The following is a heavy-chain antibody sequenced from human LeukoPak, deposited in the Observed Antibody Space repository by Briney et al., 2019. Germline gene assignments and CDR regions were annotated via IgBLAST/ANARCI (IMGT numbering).Heavy chain of an antibody. CDR1: GGSISSSNW. CDR3: ARVEYSSSWYFDY. V-gene: IGHV4-4*02. J-gene: IGHJ4*02. D-gene: IGHD6-13*01. Sequence: PSETLSLTCAVSGGSISSSNWWSWVRQPPGKGLEWIGEIYHSGSTNYNPSLKSRVTISVDKSKNQFSLKLSSVTAADTAVYYCARVEYSSSWYFDYWGQGTLVTVSS. CDR2: IYHSGST.